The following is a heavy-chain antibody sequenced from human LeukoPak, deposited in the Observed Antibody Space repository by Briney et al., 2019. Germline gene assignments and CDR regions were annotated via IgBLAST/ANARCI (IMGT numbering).Heavy chain of an antibody. CDR2: IYPGDSHT. CDR3: ARQRTSENWFDS. D-gene: IGHD1-14*01. CDR1: GYSFSNSW. Sequence: GESLKISCKASGYSFSNSWIGWVRQMPGKGLEWMGIIYPGDSHTIYSLSFQGQNTISADKSITTAYLQWSSLEASDTAMYYCARQRTSENWFDSWGQGTPVTVSS. V-gene: IGHV5-51*01. J-gene: IGHJ5*01.